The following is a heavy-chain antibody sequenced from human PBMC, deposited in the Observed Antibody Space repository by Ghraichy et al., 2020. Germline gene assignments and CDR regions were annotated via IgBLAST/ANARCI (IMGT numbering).Heavy chain of an antibody. V-gene: IGHV4-39*01. D-gene: IGHD3-22*01. J-gene: IGHJ5*02. CDR1: GGSISSSSYY. CDR2: IYYSGST. Sequence: SETLSLTCTVSGGSISSSSYYWGWIRQPPGKGLEWIGTIYYSGSTYYNPSLRIRVTISVDTSKNKFSLKLSSVTAADTAVYYCAKVSYYYDTSGYRGWFDPWGQGTLVTVSS. CDR3: AKVSYYYDTSGYRGWFDP.